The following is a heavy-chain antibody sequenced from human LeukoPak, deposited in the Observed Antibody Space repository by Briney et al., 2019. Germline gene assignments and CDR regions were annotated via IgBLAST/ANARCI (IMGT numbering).Heavy chain of an antibody. Sequence: ASVKVSCKASGYTFTSYDINWVRQATGQGLEWMGWMNPNSGNTGYAQKFQGRVTMTRNTSISTAYMELSSLRSEDTAVYYCVRGLRDAYSRKFDYWGQGTLVTVSS. CDR1: GYTFTSYD. J-gene: IGHJ4*02. D-gene: IGHD1-26*01. CDR2: MNPNSGNT. V-gene: IGHV1-8*01. CDR3: VRGLRDAYSRKFDY.